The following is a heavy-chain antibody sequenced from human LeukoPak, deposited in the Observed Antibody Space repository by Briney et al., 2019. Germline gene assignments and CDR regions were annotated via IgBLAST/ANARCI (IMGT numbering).Heavy chain of an antibody. CDR1: GCTFTSNY. CDR2: IYPRDGST. Sequence: EASVKVSCKASGCTFTSNYIHWVRQAPGQGLEWMGMIYPRDGSTSYAQKFQGRVTVTRDTSTSTVHMELSGLRSEDTAVYYCARDQEGFDYWGQGTLVTVSS. V-gene: IGHV1-46*01. J-gene: IGHJ4*02. CDR3: ARDQEGFDY.